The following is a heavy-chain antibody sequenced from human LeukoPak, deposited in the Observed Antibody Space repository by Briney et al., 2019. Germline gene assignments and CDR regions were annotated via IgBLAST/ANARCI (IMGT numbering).Heavy chain of an antibody. V-gene: IGHV3-11*01. CDR1: GFTFSDYY. D-gene: IGHD4-17*01. CDR3: ARALDYGSRLYYFDY. J-gene: IGHJ4*02. CDR2: ISSSGSTI. Sequence: KAGGSLRLSCAASGFTFSDYYMSWIRQATGKGLEWVSYISSSGSTIYYADSVKGRFTISRDNAKNSLCLQMNSLRAEDTAVYYCARALDYGSRLYYFDYWGQGTLVTVSS.